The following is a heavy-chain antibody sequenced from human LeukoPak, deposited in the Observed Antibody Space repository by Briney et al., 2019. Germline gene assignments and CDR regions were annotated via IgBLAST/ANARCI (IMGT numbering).Heavy chain of an antibody. V-gene: IGHV5-51*01. Sequence: GESLKISCKGSGYSFTSYWIGWVRQMPGKGLEWMGIIYPGDSDTRYSPSFQGQVTISADKSISTAYLQWSSLKASDTALYYCARLLGYCSSTSCYLLYNWFDPWAREPWSPSPQ. CDR3: ARLLGYCSSTSCYLLYNWFDP. CDR1: GYSFTSYW. CDR2: IYPGDSDT. J-gene: IGHJ5*02. D-gene: IGHD2-2*01.